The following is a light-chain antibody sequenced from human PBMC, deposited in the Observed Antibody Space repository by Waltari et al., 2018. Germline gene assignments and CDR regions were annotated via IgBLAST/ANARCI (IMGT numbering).Light chain of an antibody. J-gene: IGKJ4*01. V-gene: IGKV1-33*01. CDR1: RDISNY. Sequence: DIQMTQSPSPLSPPVADRVTILCQPSRDISNYLHLYHQKPGKAPTLLIYDTSDLETGVPSRFSGSGSGRDFTFTISSLQPEDIGTYFCQQYDNLPFTFGGGTRVEIK. CDR2: DTS. CDR3: QQYDNLPFT.